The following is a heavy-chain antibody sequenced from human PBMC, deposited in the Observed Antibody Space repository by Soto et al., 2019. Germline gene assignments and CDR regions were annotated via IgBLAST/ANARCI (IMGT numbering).Heavy chain of an antibody. V-gene: IGHV3-11*01. Sequence: GASRKISWTTSGFTFSDYYMNSIRQAPGKGLEWLAYISASGRTMYYTDSVQGRFTISRGNAKNSLYLQMSGLRAEATAVYYCAKDRSLRHSAPDYSGPARLFTV. D-gene: IGHD6-13*01. CDR3: AKDRSLRHSAPDY. J-gene: IGHJ4*02. CDR2: ISASGRTM. CDR1: GFTFSDYY.